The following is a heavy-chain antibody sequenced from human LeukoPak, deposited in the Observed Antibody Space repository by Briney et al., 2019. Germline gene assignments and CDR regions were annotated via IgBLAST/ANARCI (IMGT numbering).Heavy chain of an antibody. J-gene: IGHJ3*02. CDR2: VYTSGCT. CDR3: ARLITGTTTAFDI. D-gene: IGHD1-7*01. CDR1: GGSISGYH. V-gene: IGHV4-4*07. Sequence: SETLSLTCSVSGGSISGYHWTWIRQPAGKGLEWIGRVYTSGCTHYNPSLKTRLTMSVDTSKNQFSLKLSSVTAADTAAYYCARLITGTTTAFDIWGQGTMVTVSS.